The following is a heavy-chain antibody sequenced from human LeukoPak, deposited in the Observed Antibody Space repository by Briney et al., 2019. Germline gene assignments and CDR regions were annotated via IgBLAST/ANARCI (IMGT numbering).Heavy chain of an antibody. Sequence: SETLSLTCTVSGGSISSYYWSWIRQPPGKGLEWIGYIYYSGSTNYNPSLKSRVTISVDTSKNQFSLKLSSVTAADTAVYYCARASSGWYYFDYWGRGTPVTVSS. CDR3: ARASSGWYYFDY. V-gene: IGHV4-59*01. CDR1: GGSISSYY. J-gene: IGHJ4*02. CDR2: IYYSGST. D-gene: IGHD6-19*01.